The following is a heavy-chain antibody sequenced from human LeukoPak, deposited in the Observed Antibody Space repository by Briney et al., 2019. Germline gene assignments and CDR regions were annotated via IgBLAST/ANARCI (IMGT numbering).Heavy chain of an antibody. V-gene: IGHV4-4*02. D-gene: IGHD1-1*01. CDR2: IYHSGSP. Sequence: SGTLSLTCAVSGGSISSNNWWGWVRQPPEKGLEWIGEIYHSGSPNYNPSLKSRVTISVDKSRNHFSLNLSSVTAADTAVYYCSRVNINNWHSCDYWGQGTLVTVSS. CDR1: GGSISSNNW. J-gene: IGHJ4*02. CDR3: SRVNINNWHSCDY.